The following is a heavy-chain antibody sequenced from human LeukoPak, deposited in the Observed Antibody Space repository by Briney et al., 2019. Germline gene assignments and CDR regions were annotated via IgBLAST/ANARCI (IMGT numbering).Heavy chain of an antibody. CDR1: GFTFDDYG. D-gene: IGHD3-22*01. Sequence: RAGGSLRLSCAASGFTFDDYGMSWVRQAPGKGLEWVSGTNWNGGSTGYADSVKGRFTISRDNAKNSLYLQMNSLRAEDTALYYCARASNYYDSSGYYGYWGQGTLVTVSS. CDR2: TNWNGGST. J-gene: IGHJ4*02. CDR3: ARASNYYDSSGYYGY. V-gene: IGHV3-20*04.